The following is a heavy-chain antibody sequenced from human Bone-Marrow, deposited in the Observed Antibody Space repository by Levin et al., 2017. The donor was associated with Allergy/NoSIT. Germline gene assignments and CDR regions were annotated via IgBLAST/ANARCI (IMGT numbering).Heavy chain of an antibody. D-gene: IGHD6-13*01. V-gene: IGHV4-39*01. CDR1: GGSIITTSYY. J-gene: IGHJ3*02. CDR2: FYYGGTT. CDR3: ARLASYSSRSFDI. Sequence: SQTLSLTCTVSGGSIITTSYYWGRIRQSPGEGLGWIAYFYYGGTTYYNPSLKSRVTTSIDTSKNQFSLNLNSVTGADTAVYYCARLASYSSRSFDIWGQGAKVTVSS.